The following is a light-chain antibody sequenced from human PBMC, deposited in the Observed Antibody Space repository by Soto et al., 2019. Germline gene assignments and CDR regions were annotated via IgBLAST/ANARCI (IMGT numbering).Light chain of an antibody. V-gene: IGKV1-5*01. CDR1: QTIRSW. CDR2: DVS. CDR3: QQYDTSSPIT. Sequence: TQSPTSLPGSHRESVTLTCRASQTIRSWLAWYQQQPGKAPKLLIYDVSGLESGVPSRFSGSESGTDFTLTITSLQPDDFATYYCQQYDTSSPITFGQGTRLEIK. J-gene: IGKJ5*01.